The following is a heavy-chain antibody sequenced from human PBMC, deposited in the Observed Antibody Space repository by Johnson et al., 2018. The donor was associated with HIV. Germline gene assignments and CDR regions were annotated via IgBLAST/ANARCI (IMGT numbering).Heavy chain of an antibody. D-gene: IGHD3-3*01. Sequence: VQLVESGGGLVQPGGSLRLSCVASGFTVISNHMSWVRQAPGKGLEWVSVIYSGGSTYYADSVKGRFSISRDNSKNTLYLQMNSLRAEDTAVYYCARDAGVDDAFDIWGQGTMVTVSS. CDR1: GFTVISNH. CDR2: IYSGGST. V-gene: IGHV3-66*01. J-gene: IGHJ3*02. CDR3: ARDAGVDDAFDI.